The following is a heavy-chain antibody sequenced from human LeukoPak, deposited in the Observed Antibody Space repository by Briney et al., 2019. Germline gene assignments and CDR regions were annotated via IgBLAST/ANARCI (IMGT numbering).Heavy chain of an antibody. CDR2: IIPIFGTA. Sequence: SVKVSCKASGGTFSSYAISWVRQAPGQGLEWMGGIIPIFGTANYAQKFQDRVTITADESTSIAYMELSSLRSEDTAVYYCARDRGDWQHLVLDYWGQGTLVTVSS. D-gene: IGHD6-13*01. CDR1: GGTFSSYA. J-gene: IGHJ4*02. V-gene: IGHV1-69*13. CDR3: ARDRGDWQHLVLDY.